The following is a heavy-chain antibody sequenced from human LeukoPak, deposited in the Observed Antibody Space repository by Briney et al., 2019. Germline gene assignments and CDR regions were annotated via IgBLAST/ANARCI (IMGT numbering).Heavy chain of an antibody. J-gene: IGHJ6*02. Sequence: NAGGSLRLSCAASGFTFSNAWMSWVRQAPGKGLEWVGRIKSKTDGGTTDYAAPVKGRFTISRDDSKNTLYLQMNSLKTEDTAVYYCTGPSIAVAGTDYYYYGMDVWGQGTTVTVSS. CDR2: IKSKTDGGTT. D-gene: IGHD6-19*01. CDR1: GFTFSNAW. CDR3: TGPSIAVAGTDYYYYGMDV. V-gene: IGHV3-15*01.